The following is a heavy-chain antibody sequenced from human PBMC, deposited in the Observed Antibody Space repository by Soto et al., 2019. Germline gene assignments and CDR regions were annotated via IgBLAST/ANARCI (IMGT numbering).Heavy chain of an antibody. J-gene: IGHJ3*02. CDR3: ARVGYDILTDAFDI. CDR1: GYTFTSYA. V-gene: IGHV1-3*01. CDR2: INAGNGNT. Sequence: GASVKVSCKASGYTFTSYAMHWVRQSPGQRLEWMGWINAGNGNTKYSQKFQGRVTITRDTSASTAYMELSSLRSEDTAVYYCARVGYDILTDAFDIWGQGTMVTVSS. D-gene: IGHD3-9*01.